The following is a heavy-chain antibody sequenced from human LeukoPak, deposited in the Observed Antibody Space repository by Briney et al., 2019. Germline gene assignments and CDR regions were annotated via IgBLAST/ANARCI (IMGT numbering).Heavy chain of an antibody. CDR1: GLTVITND. CDR2: LYSDGNT. Sequence: GGSLRLSCAASGLTVITNDMTWVRQAQGKGLEWVSVLYSDGNTKYADSVQGRFTISRDNSKSTLYLEMNSLSPDDTAVYYCARGVEPLAANTLAYWGQGTLVTVSS. J-gene: IGHJ4*02. V-gene: IGHV3-53*01. D-gene: IGHD1-14*01. CDR3: ARGVEPLAANTLAY.